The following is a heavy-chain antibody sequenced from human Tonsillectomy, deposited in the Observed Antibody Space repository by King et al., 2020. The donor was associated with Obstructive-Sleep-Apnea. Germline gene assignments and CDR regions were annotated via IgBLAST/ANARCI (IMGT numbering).Heavy chain of an antibody. CDR1: GGSFIGYY. J-gene: IGHJ4*02. CDR3: ARIADILTGYYLDY. Sequence: VQLQQWGAGLLKPSETLSLTCAVYGGSFIGYYWSWIRQPPGKGLEGIGEINHSGRTNYNPSLKSRVTISVDTSKNQFSLKLSPLTAAATAVYYCARIADILTGYYLDYWGQGTLVTVSS. V-gene: IGHV4-34*01. D-gene: IGHD3-9*01. CDR2: INHSGRT.